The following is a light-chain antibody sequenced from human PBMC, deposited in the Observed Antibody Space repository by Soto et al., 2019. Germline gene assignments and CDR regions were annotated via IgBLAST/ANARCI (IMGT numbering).Light chain of an antibody. Sequence: QSALTQPPSVSGAPGQRVTISCTGSSSNIGAGYDVHWYQQLPGTASKLLIYNNNNRPSGVPDRFSGSKSGNTASLTISGLQTEDEADYYCSSFSSITREVFGGGTKVTVL. V-gene: IGLV1-40*01. J-gene: IGLJ2*01. CDR3: SSFSSITREV. CDR2: NNN. CDR1: SSNIGAGYD.